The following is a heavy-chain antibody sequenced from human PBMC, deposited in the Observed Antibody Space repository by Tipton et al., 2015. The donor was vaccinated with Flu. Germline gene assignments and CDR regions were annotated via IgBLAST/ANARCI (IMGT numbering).Heavy chain of an antibody. CDR2: IYPGDSST. Sequence: QLVQSGAEVKEPGASLRISCKLSGDNFRGQWIGWVRQMSGKGLEWMGTIYPGDSSTKYSPSFQGQVTMSVDKSINTAYVQWSSLKASDTAMYFCARDSSSWDVKRYYYYGFDVWGQGTTVTVSS. D-gene: IGHD6-13*01. CDR1: GDNFRGQW. J-gene: IGHJ6*02. V-gene: IGHV5-51*03. CDR3: ARDSSSWDVKRYYYYGFDV.